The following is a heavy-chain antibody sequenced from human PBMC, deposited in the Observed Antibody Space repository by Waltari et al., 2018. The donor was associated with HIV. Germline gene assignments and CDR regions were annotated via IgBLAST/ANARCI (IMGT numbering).Heavy chain of an antibody. V-gene: IGHV3-33*01. J-gene: IGHJ4*02. Sequence: QVQLVQSGGGVVQPGRSLRLSCAASGFTFNHYGLHWVGQAPGKGLEWVAVIWYDGSKKYYADSVKGRFTISRDNSKNTLYLQMNTLRVEDTAVYYCARISVTYCGGDCSYFDYWGQGTLVTVSS. CDR1: GFTFNHYG. CDR2: IWYDGSKK. CDR3: ARISVTYCGGDCSYFDY. D-gene: IGHD2-21*02.